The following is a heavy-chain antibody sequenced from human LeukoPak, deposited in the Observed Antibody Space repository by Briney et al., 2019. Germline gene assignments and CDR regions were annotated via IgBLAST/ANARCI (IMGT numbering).Heavy chain of an antibody. J-gene: IGHJ4*02. D-gene: IGHD3-3*01. V-gene: IGHV3-7*03. Sequence: GGSLRLSCVASGFTFGKYWMSWVRQAPGKGLEWVANIKLDGSEKNYVDSVKGRSTISRDNTKNSLYLQMNSLRAEDTAVFYCARDQYDTWSRRGNFDSWGQGTLVIVSS. CDR2: IKLDGSEK. CDR3: ARDQYDTWSRRGNFDS. CDR1: GFTFGKYW.